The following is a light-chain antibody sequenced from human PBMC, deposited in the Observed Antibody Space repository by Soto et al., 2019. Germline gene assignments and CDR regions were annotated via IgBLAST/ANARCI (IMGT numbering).Light chain of an antibody. CDR3: MQGTHWPWT. J-gene: IGKJ1*01. CDR1: QSLVNSDGNTF. V-gene: IGKV2-30*01. CDR2: KVS. Sequence: DVVMTQSPLSLPVTLGQTASISCRASQSLVNSDGNTFLNWFQQRPGQSPRRLIYKVSNRDSGVPDRFSGSGSGTDFTLKISRMEAEDVGVYYCMQGTHWPWTFGQGTKVEIK.